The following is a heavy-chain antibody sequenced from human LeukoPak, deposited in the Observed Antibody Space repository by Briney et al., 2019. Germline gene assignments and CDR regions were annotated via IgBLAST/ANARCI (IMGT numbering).Heavy chain of an antibody. CDR1: GFTFDDYA. D-gene: IGHD3-22*01. CDR2: ISWNSGSI. J-gene: IGHJ4*02. CDR3: ARSGYHGHYFDY. Sequence: LPGGSLRLSCAASGFTFDDYAMHWVRQAPGKGLEWVSGISWNSGSIGYADSVKGRFTISRDNAKNSLYLQMNSLRAEDTALYYCARSGYHGHYFDYWGQGTLVTVSS. V-gene: IGHV3-9*01.